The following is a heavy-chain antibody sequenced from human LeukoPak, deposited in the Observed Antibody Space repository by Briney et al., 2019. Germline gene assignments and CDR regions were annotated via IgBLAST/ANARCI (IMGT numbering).Heavy chain of an antibody. CDR1: GYTFTDYD. V-gene: IGHV1-18*04. Sequence: ASVKVSCKASGYTFTDYDINWVRQASGQGLEWMGWISAYNGNTNYAQKLQGRVTMTTDTSTSTAYMELRSLRSDDTAVYYCARAPRGGGSYKYFDYWGQGTLVTVSS. J-gene: IGHJ4*02. D-gene: IGHD1-26*01. CDR2: ISAYNGNT. CDR3: ARAPRGGGSYKYFDY.